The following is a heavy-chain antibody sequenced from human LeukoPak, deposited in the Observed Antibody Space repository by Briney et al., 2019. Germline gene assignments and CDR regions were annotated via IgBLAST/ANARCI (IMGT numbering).Heavy chain of an antibody. V-gene: IGHV3-30*04. D-gene: IGHD5-18*01. CDR3: ARRDTAMAPFDY. CDR2: ISYGGSST. J-gene: IGHJ4*02. Sequence: GRSLRLSCAASGFTFSSYAMHWVRQAPGKGLEWVAVISYGGSSTYYADSVKGRFTISRDNSKNTLYLQMNSLRAEDTAVYYCARRDTAMAPFDYWGQGTLVTVSS. CDR1: GFTFSSYA.